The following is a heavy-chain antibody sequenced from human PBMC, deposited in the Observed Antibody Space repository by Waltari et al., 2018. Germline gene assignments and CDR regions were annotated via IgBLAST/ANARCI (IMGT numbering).Heavy chain of an antibody. CDR2: ISSSSSYI. V-gene: IGHV3-21*01. J-gene: IGHJ2*01. Sequence: LEWVSSISSSSSYIYYADSVKGRFTISRDNAKNSLYLQMNSLRAEDTAVYYCARPWDYGDFWYFDLWGRGTLVTVSS. CDR3: ARPWDYGDFWYFDL. D-gene: IGHD4-17*01.